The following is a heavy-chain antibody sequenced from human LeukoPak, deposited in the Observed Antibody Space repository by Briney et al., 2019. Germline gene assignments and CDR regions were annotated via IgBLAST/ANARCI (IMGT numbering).Heavy chain of an antibody. CDR3: ASFYGSGSYYPKPDY. CDR1: GGSISSSSYY. D-gene: IGHD3-10*01. Sequence: SETLSLTCTVSGGSISSSSYYWGWIRQPPGKGLEWIGSIYYSGSTHYNPSLKSRVTISVDTSKNQFSLKLSSVTAADTAVYYCASFYGSGSYYPKPDYWGQGTLVTVSS. V-gene: IGHV4-39*01. CDR2: IYYSGST. J-gene: IGHJ4*02.